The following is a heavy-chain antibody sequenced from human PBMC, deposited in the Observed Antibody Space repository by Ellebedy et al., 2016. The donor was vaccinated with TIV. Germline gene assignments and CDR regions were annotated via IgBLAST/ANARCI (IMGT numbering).Heavy chain of an antibody. J-gene: IGHJ6*02. CDR1: GGSFSGYY. V-gene: IGHV4-34*01. Sequence: GSLRLXCAVYGGSFSGYYWSWIRQPPGKGLEWIGEINHSGSTNYNPSLKSRVTISVDTSKNQFSLKLSSVTAADTAVYYCARGGGIVVVPAAISYYGMDVWGQGTTVTVSS. CDR3: ARGGGIVVVPAAISYYGMDV. D-gene: IGHD2-2*02. CDR2: INHSGST.